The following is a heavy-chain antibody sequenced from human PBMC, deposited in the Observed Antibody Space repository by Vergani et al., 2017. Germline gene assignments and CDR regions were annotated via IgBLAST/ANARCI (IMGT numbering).Heavy chain of an antibody. D-gene: IGHD3-10*01. Sequence: QVRLQESGPGLVKPSETLSLTCSVSGGYMSGYYWSWIRQPPGKELEWIGYMYHSGSTNYKPSLETRFNISGDTSKNQFSLKLNSVTAADTAVYYCARVADFYGLGSRRLDLWGQGILVTVSS. CDR3: ARVADFYGLGSRRLDL. CDR1: GGYMSGYY. CDR2: MYHSGST. V-gene: IGHV4-59*01. J-gene: IGHJ5*02.